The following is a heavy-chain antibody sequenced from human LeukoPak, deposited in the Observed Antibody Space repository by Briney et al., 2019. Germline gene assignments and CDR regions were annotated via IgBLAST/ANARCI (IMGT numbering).Heavy chain of an antibody. Sequence: HSGGSLRLSCEASGFTFSSYAVHWVRQAPGKGLEWVAVISYDGGNKYYADSVKGRFTISRDNSKNTLDLQMSSLRAEDTAVYYCARDQLAYGGYDTLFHYWGQGTLVTVSS. CDR1: GFTFSSYA. CDR2: ISYDGGNK. CDR3: ARDQLAYGGYDTLFHY. V-gene: IGHV3-30*04. J-gene: IGHJ4*02. D-gene: IGHD5-12*01.